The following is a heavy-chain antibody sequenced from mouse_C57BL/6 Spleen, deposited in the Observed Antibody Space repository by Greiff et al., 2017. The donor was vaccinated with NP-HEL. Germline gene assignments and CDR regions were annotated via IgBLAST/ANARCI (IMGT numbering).Heavy chain of an antibody. CDR3: ARGFITTVVAYYFDY. V-gene: IGHV1-55*01. D-gene: IGHD1-1*01. Sequence: QVQLQQSGAELVKPGASVKMSCKASGYTFTSYWITWVKQRPGQGLEWIGDIYPGSGSTNYNEKFKSKATLTVDTSSSTAYMQLSSLTSEDSAVYYCARGFITTVVAYYFDYWGQGTTLTVSS. CDR1: GYTFTSYW. J-gene: IGHJ2*01. CDR2: IYPGSGST.